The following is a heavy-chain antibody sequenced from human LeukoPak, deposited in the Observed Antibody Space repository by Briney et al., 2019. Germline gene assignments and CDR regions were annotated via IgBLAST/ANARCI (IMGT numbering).Heavy chain of an antibody. Sequence: YPGGSLRLSCAASGFIFSSYSMNWVRQAPGKGLEWVSYISSSSSTIHYADSVKGRFTISRDNAKNTLYLQMNSLRTEDTAVYYCARVTVGPRGAFDIWGQGTMVTVSS. CDR2: ISSSSSTI. CDR1: GFIFSSYS. V-gene: IGHV3-48*04. CDR3: ARVTVGPRGAFDI. J-gene: IGHJ3*02. D-gene: IGHD1-26*01.